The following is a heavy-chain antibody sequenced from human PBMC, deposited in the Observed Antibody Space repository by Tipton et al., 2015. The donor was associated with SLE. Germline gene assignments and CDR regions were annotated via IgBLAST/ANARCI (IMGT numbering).Heavy chain of an antibody. CDR3: GKDGYYGSGSLAFDI. D-gene: IGHD3-10*01. V-gene: IGHV3-9*01. CDR1: GFTFDDYA. Sequence: SLRLSCAASGFTFDDYAMHWVRQAPGKGLEWVSGISWYGGSICYADYVKGRFTISSDNAKNSLYRQMNSLRAEDTALYYCGKDGYYGSGSLAFDIWGPGTMVTVSS. J-gene: IGHJ3*02. CDR2: ISWYGGSI.